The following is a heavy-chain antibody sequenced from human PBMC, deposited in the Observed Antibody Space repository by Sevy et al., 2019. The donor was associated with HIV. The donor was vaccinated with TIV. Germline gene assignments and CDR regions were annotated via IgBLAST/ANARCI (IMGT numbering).Heavy chain of an antibody. D-gene: IGHD6-13*01. V-gene: IGHV3-49*03. CDR3: TRVGGIAAAGTDEVY. J-gene: IGHJ4*02. CDR1: GFTFGDYA. CDR2: IRSKAYGGTT. Sequence: GGSLRLSCTASGFTFGDYAMSWFRQAPGKGLEWVGFIRSKAYGGTTEYAASVKGRFTISRDDSKSIAYLQMNSLKTEDTAVYYCTRVGGIAAAGTDEVYWGQGTLVTVSS.